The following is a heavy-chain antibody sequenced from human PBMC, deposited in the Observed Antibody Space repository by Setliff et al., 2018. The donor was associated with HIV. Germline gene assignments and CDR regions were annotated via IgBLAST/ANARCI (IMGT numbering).Heavy chain of an antibody. CDR3: ARGLYGSGSFYFDS. CDR1: GGSISSYY. D-gene: IGHD3-10*01. J-gene: IGHJ4*02. CDR2: MFFGESP. V-gene: IGHV4-4*07. Sequence: SETLSLTCSVSGGSISSYYWSWIRQPAGKGLEWVGRMFFGESPNYNPSLKSRLSISVDTSKRQFSLKLTSVTAADTAVYYCARGLYGSGSFYFDSWGRGTLVTVSS.